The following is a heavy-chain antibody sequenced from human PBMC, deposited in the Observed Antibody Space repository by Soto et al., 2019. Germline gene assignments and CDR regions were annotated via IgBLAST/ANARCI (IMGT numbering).Heavy chain of an antibody. V-gene: IGHV1-18*04. CDR1: GYTFTSDG. J-gene: IGHJ5*02. CDR3: ARDYYYDSSGSKYNWFDP. D-gene: IGHD3-22*01. Sequence: GASVKVSCKASGYTFTSDGISWVRQAPGQGLEWMGWISAYNGNTNYAQKLQGRVTMTTDTSTSTAYMELRSLRSDDTAVYYCARDYYYDSSGSKYNWFDPWGQGTLVTVSS. CDR2: ISAYNGNT.